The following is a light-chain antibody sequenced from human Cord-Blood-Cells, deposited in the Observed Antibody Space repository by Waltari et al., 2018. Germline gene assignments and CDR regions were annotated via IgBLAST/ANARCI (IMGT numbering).Light chain of an antibody. CDR2: AAS. V-gene: IGKV1-39*01. Sequence: DIQMTQFRSSLSASVGDRVTITCRASQSISSYLNWYQQKPGTAPKHLIYAASSLQSGVPSRFSGSGSGTDFTLTISSLQPEDFATYYCQQSYSTLTFGPGTKVDIK. CDR1: QSISSY. J-gene: IGKJ3*01. CDR3: QQSYSTLT.